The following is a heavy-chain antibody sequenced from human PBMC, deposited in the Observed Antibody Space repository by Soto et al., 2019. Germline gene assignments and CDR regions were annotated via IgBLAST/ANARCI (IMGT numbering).Heavy chain of an antibody. Sequence: PGGSLRLSCAASGFTFSSYGMHWVRQAPGKGLEWVAVIWYDGSNKYYADSVKGRFTISRDNSKNTLYLQMNSLRAEDTAVYYCARWSLVHQLLMDVRGQGTTVTVSS. V-gene: IGHV3-33*01. CDR3: ARWSLVHQLLMDV. D-gene: IGHD2-2*01. CDR2: IWYDGSNK. J-gene: IGHJ6*02. CDR1: GFTFSSYG.